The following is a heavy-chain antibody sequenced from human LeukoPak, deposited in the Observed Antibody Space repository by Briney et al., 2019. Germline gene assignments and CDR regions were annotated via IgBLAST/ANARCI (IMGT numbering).Heavy chain of an antibody. V-gene: IGHV3-30*03. CDR2: ISYDGSNK. CDR3: ARVGAGTADFDY. J-gene: IGHJ4*02. D-gene: IGHD1-1*01. Sequence: GGSLRLSCAASGFTFSSYGMHWVRQAPGKGLEWVAVISYDGSNKYYADSVKGRFTVSRDNSKNTLYLQMNSLRAEDAAMYYCARVGAGTADFDYWGQGTLVTVSS. CDR1: GFTFSSYG.